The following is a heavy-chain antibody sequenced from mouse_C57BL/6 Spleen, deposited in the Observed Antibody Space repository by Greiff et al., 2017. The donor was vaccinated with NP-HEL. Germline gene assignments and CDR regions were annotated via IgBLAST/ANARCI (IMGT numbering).Heavy chain of an antibody. V-gene: IGHV1-19*01. D-gene: IGHD2-1*01. CDR3: ARRGYGKGSYYFDY. Sequence: EVQLQQSGPVLVKPGASVKMSCKASGYTFTDYYMNWVKQSHGKSLEWIGVINPYNGGTSYNQKFKGKATLTVDKSSSTAYMELNSLTSEDSAVYYCARRGYGKGSYYFDYWGQGTTLTVSS. J-gene: IGHJ2*01. CDR1: GYTFTDYY. CDR2: INPYNGGT.